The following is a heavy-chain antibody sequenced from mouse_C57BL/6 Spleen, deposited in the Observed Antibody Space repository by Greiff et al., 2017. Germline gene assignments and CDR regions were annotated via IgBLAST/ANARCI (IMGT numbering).Heavy chain of an antibody. CDR3: TTSYDYGSSPRFGY. J-gene: IGHJ3*01. CDR2: IDPENGDT. V-gene: IGHV14-4*01. Sequence: VQLQQSGAELVRPGASVKLSCTASGFNIKDDYMHWVKQRPEQGLEWIGWIDPENGDTVYASKFQGKATITADTSSNTAYLQLRSLTSEDTAVYYGTTSYDYGSSPRFGYWGQGTLVTVSA. CDR1: GFNIKDDY. D-gene: IGHD1-1*01.